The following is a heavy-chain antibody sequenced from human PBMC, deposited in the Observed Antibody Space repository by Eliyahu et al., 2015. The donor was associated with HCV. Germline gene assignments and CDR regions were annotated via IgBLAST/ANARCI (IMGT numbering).Heavy chain of an antibody. D-gene: IGHD6-19*01. Sequence: QVQLVESGGGVVQPGRSLRLSCAASGFTVSSHGMHWVRQAPGKGLEWVAMISHDGNEKYYVDSVKGRLTISRDNSKNTVYLEMNSLRAEDTAVYYCAKDLYGSGWYNYFDPWGQGALVTVSS. V-gene: IGHV3-30*18. CDR3: AKDLYGSGWYNYFDP. CDR1: GFTVSSHG. CDR2: ISHDGNEK. J-gene: IGHJ5*02.